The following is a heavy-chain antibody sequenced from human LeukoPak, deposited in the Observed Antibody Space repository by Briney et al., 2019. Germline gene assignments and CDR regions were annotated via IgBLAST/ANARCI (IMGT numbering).Heavy chain of an antibody. CDR3: ARGEIQTVTGTGQRFDY. Sequence: GASVKVSCKASGGTFSSYAISWVRQAPGQGLEWMGRIIPILGIANYAQKFQGRVTITADKSTSTAYMELSSLRSEDTAVYYCARGEIQTVTGTGQRFDYWGQGTLVTVSS. V-gene: IGHV1-69*04. D-gene: IGHD1-20*01. CDR2: IIPILGIA. CDR1: GGTFSSYA. J-gene: IGHJ4*02.